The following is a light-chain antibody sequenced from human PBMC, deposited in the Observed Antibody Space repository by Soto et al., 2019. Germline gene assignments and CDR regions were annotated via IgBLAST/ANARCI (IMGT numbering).Light chain of an antibody. CDR1: SSNIGAGRD. Sequence: QAVVTQPPSVSEAPRQRVTISCSGSSSNIGAGRDVHWYRQFPGEAPKFLISDSNHRPSGVPDRFSVSKSGASASLAITGLRAEDEGDYFCQSYGTSLSGLYVFGTGTKLTVL. CDR2: DSN. J-gene: IGLJ1*01. V-gene: IGLV1-40*03. CDR3: QSYGTSLSGLYV.